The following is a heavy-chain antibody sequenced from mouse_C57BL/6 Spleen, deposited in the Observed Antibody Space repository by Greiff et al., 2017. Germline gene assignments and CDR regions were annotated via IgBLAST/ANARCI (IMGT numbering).Heavy chain of an antibody. CDR2: IDPSDSYT. Sequence: QVQLQQPGAELVRPGTSVTLSCKASGYTFTSYWMHWVKQRPGHGLEWIGVIDPSDSYTNYNQKFKGKATLTVDTSSSTAYMQLSSLTSEDSAVYYCARYYGSSLYYAMDYWGQGTSVTVSS. V-gene: IGHV1-59*01. CDR3: ARYYGSSLYYAMDY. D-gene: IGHD1-1*01. CDR1: GYTFTSYW. J-gene: IGHJ4*01.